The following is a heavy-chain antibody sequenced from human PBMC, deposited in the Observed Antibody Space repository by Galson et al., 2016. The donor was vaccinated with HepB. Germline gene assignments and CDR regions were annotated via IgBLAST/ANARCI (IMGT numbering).Heavy chain of an antibody. CDR2: IDWDDDE. J-gene: IGHJ3*01. V-gene: IGHV2-70*01. CDR1: GFSLSTSKMS. CDR3: ARSSERFSGFDV. Sequence: PALVKPTQTLTLTCTFSGFSLSTSKMSVSWIRQPPGKTLEWLALIDWDDDEHYNTSLRTRLTIFQDTSKNQVVLTMTNMDPVDTATYYCARSSERFSGFDVWGQGTMVAVSS.